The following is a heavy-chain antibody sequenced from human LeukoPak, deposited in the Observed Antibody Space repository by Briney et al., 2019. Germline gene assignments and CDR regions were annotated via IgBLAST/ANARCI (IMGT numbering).Heavy chain of an antibody. Sequence: GGSLRLSCVVSGFGFGSSWMTWVRQAPGRGLEYVANIKEDGSEQYFVDSVKGRFTISRDNAKNSVFLQMNSLRVEDTAVYSCATGRLQPPHWGQGTLVTVSS. V-gene: IGHV3-7*01. J-gene: IGHJ4*02. CDR3: ATGRLQPPH. CDR2: IKEDGSEQ. CDR1: GFGFGSSW. D-gene: IGHD5-24*01.